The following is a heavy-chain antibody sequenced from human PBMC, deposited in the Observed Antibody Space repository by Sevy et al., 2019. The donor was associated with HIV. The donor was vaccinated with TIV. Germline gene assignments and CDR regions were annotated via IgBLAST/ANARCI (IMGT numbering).Heavy chain of an antibody. V-gene: IGHV4-61*01. CDR2: ISDSGNT. J-gene: IGHJ6*01. Sequence: SETLSLTCTVSGASVSSFSNYWIWIRQPPGKGLEWMGYISDSGNTNYNPSLQRRVPISGDMSKHQFSLNLTSITAADSAVYYCASGPRYNYLLYGMDVGRQGTTVTVS. CDR1: GASVSSFSNY. CDR3: ASGPRYNYLLYGMDV. D-gene: IGHD1-1*01.